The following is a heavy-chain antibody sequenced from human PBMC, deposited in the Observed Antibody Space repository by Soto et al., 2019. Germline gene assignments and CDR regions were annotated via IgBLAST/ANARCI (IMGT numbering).Heavy chain of an antibody. V-gene: IGHV4-31*03. CDR1: GGSISSGGYY. D-gene: IGHD2-15*01. J-gene: IGHJ1*01. CDR3: ARARNCSGGSCYPTVHFQH. Sequence: QVQLQESGPGLVKPSQTLSLTCTVSGGSISSGGYYWSWIRQHPGKVLEWIGYIYYSGSTYYNPSLKSRVTISVDTSKNQFSLKLSSVTAADTAVYYCARARNCSGGSCYPTVHFQHWGQGTLVTVSS. CDR2: IYYSGST.